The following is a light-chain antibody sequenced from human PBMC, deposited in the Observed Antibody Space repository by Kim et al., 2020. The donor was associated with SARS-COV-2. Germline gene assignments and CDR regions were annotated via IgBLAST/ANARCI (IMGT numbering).Light chain of an antibody. J-gene: IGLJ1*01. CDR1: SSSIGAGYD. V-gene: IGLV1-40*01. CDR3: QSYASGLSGSYV. CDR2: GNG. Sequence: APIPCTGSSSSIGAGYDVLLCQQHPRAAPTPLILGNGNRPSGVAGRVSGSKSDASASLAITGLRAEDEADYYCQSYASGLSGSYVFGGGTKVTVL.